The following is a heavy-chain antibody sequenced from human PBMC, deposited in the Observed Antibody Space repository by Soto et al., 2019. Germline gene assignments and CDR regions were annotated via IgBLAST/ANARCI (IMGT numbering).Heavy chain of an antibody. CDR1: GGTFSSYA. Sequence: SVKVSCKASGGTFSSYAISWVRQAPGQGLEWMGGIIPIFGTANYAQKFQGRVTITADESTSTAYMELSSLRSEDTAVYYCARDGQDNEGIAAAGPLGYYYGMDVWGQGTTVTVSS. V-gene: IGHV1-69*13. CDR3: ARDGQDNEGIAAAGPLGYYYGMDV. D-gene: IGHD6-13*01. J-gene: IGHJ6*02. CDR2: IIPIFGTA.